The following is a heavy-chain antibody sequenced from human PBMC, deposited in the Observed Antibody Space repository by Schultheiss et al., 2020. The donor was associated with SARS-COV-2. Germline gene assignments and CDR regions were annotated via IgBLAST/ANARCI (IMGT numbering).Heavy chain of an antibody. CDR1: GGSISSYY. Sequence: SETLSITCTVSGGSISSYYWSWIRQPPGKGLEWIGYIYYSVSTNYNPSHKSRVTISVDTSKNQFSLKLSSVTAADTAVYYCARVPVLLWFGELPHWFDPWGQGTLVTVSS. V-gene: IGHV4-59*12. D-gene: IGHD3-10*01. CDR3: ARVPVLLWFGELPHWFDP. J-gene: IGHJ5*02. CDR2: IYYSVST.